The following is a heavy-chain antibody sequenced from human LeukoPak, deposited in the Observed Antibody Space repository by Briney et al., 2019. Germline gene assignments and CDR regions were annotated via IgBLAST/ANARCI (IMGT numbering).Heavy chain of an antibody. CDR1: GFTFSSYA. V-gene: IGHV3-23*01. CDR2: ISGSGGST. CDR3: ASMIVVVRDYFDD. J-gene: IGHJ4*02. Sequence: GGSLRLSCAASGFTFSSYAMSWVRQAPRKGLEWVSAISGSGGSTYYADSVKGRFTISRDNSKNTLYLQMNSLRAEDTAVYYCASMIVVVRDYFDDWGQGTLVTVSS. D-gene: IGHD3-22*01.